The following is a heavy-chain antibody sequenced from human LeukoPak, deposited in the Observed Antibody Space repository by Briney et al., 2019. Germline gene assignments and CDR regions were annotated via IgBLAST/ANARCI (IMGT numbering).Heavy chain of an antibody. J-gene: IGHJ5*02. CDR2: ISAYNGNT. D-gene: IGHD3-3*01. V-gene: IGHV1-18*01. Sequence: ASVKVSCKASGYTFTSYDISWVRQAPGQGLEWMGWISAYNGNTNYAQKLQGRVTMTTDTSTSTAYMELRSLRSDDTAVYYCARDYRAGYYDFWSGYYGWFDPWGQGTLVTVSS. CDR1: GYTFTSYD. CDR3: ARDYRAGYYDFWSGYYGWFDP.